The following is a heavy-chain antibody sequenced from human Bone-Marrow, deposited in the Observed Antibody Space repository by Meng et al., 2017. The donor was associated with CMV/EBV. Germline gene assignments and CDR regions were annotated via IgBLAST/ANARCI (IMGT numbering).Heavy chain of an antibody. V-gene: IGHV3-13*01. Sequence: GGSLRLSCAASGFTFSSYDMHWVRQATGKGLEWVSAIGTAGDTYYPGSVKGRFTISRENAKNSLYLQMNSLRAGDTAVYYCARGRKSYFWSGYQEARPYPYGMDVWGQGTTVTVSS. CDR2: IGTAGDT. D-gene: IGHD3-3*01. CDR1: GFTFSSYD. CDR3: ARGRKSYFWSGYQEARPYPYGMDV. J-gene: IGHJ6*02.